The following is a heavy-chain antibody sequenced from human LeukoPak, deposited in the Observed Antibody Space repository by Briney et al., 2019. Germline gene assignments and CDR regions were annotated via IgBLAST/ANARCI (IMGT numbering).Heavy chain of an antibody. J-gene: IGHJ6*03. CDR1: GGTFSSYA. D-gene: IGHD3-22*01. CDR2: IIPMFGTA. Sequence: GASVKVSCKASGGTFSSYAISWVRQAPGQGLEWMGGIIPMFGTANYAQKFQGRVTITTDESTSTAYMELSSLRSEDTAVYYCARSVYDSSDYYPYYYYYYMDVWGKGTSVTVSS. CDR3: ARSVYDSSDYYPYYYYYYMDV. V-gene: IGHV1-69*05.